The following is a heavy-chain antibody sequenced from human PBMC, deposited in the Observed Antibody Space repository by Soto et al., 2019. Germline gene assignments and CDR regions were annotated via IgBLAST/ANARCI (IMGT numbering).Heavy chain of an antibody. J-gene: IGHJ4*02. CDR2: IIPIFGTA. V-gene: IGHV1-69*06. Sequence: SVKVSCKASGGTFSSYAISWVRQAPGQGLEWMGGIIPIFGTANYAQKFQGRVTITADKSTSTAYMELSSLRSEDTAVYYCAREFDSSGVGFDYWGQGTLVTVSS. CDR1: GGTFSSYA. CDR3: AREFDSSGVGFDY. D-gene: IGHD3-22*01.